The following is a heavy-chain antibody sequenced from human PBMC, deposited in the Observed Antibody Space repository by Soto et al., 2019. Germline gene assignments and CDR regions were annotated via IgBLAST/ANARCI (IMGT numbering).Heavy chain of an antibody. Sequence: EVQLLESGGGLVQPGGSLRLSCAASGFTFSSYAMSWVRQAPGKGLEWVSVISGSGDSTYYADSVKGRFTISRDNSKNTLYLQMNSLRAEDTALYYCAKRAWGSLYFDYWGQGTLVTVSS. CDR2: ISGSGDST. D-gene: IGHD7-27*01. CDR3: AKRAWGSLYFDY. CDR1: GFTFSSYA. V-gene: IGHV3-23*01. J-gene: IGHJ4*02.